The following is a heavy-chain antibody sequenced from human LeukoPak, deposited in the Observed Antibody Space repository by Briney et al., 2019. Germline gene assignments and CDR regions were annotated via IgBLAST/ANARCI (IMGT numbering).Heavy chain of an antibody. J-gene: IGHJ4*02. CDR1: GFTLSSYA. D-gene: IGHD3-22*01. V-gene: IGHV3-30*04. CDR3: ARPYYYDSSGYLSGYFDY. Sequence: GGSLRLSCAASGFTLSSYAMHWVRQAPGKGLEWVAVISYDGSNKYYADSVKGRFTISRDNSKNTLYLQMNSLRAEDTAVYYCARPYYYDSSGYLSGYFDYWGQGTLVTVSS. CDR2: ISYDGSNK.